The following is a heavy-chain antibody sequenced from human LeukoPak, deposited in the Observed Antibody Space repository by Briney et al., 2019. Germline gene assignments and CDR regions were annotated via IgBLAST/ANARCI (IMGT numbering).Heavy chain of an antibody. CDR2: ISSSSSYI. V-gene: IGHV3-21*03. CDR1: GFTFSR. J-gene: IGHJ4*02. CDR3: ARVLEAASFDY. Sequence: KAGGSLRLSCAASGFTFSRMNWVRQAPGKGLEWVSSISSSSSYIYYADSVRGRFTMSRDNAKNSLYLQMNSLRAEDTAVYYCARVLEAASFDYWGQGTPVTVSS. D-gene: IGHD6-13*01.